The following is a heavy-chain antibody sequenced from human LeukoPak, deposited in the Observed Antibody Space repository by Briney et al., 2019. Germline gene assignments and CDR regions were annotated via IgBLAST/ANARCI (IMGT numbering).Heavy chain of an antibody. V-gene: IGHV4-59*03. CDR3: ATGRVSYGSEY. CDR1: GDSITYYF. Sequence: SETLSLTCSFPGDSITYYFWSWIRQPPGKGLEWIGYVYYSATTNYKPSLNYNPSLKSRVTISLDTSKSQFSLRMTSVTAAVTAMYYCATGRVSYGSEYWGPGTLVAVSS. D-gene: IGHD3-10*01. J-gene: IGHJ4*02. CDR2: VYYSATTNYKPSL.